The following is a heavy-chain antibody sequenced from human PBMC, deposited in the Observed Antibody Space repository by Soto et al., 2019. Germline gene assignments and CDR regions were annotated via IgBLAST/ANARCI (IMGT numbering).Heavy chain of an antibody. CDR1: GGSISSSPYY. CDR3: ARHRQYYDTSGYQQRYFDY. Sequence: SETLSLTCSVSGGSISSSPYYWGWIRQPPGKGLEWLGIIYYSGTTSYNPSLKSRVIISVDTSNNQLFLKLRSVTAADTAVYYCARHRQYYDTSGYQQRYFDYWGQGTLVTVSS. V-gene: IGHV4-39*01. J-gene: IGHJ4*02. CDR2: IYYSGTT. D-gene: IGHD3-22*01.